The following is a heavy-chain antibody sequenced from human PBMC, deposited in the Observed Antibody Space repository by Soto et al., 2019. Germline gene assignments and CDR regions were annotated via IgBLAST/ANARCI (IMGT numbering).Heavy chain of an antibody. CDR3: AKDRVIVVVIDAFDI. CDR2: ISGSGGST. D-gene: IGHD3-22*01. V-gene: IGHV3-23*01. CDR1: GFTFSSYA. J-gene: IGHJ3*02. Sequence: EVQLLESGGGLVQPGGSLRLSCAASGFTFSSYAMSWVRQAPGKGLEWVSAISGSGGSTYYADSVKGRFTISRDNYKNTLYLQMNSLRAQDTAVYYCAKDRVIVVVIDAFDIWGQGTMVTVSS.